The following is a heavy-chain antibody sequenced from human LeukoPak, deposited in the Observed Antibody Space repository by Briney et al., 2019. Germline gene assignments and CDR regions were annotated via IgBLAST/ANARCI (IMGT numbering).Heavy chain of an antibody. Sequence: SQTLSLTCVISGDSVSNYSAAWEWIRQSPSRGLEWLGRTYYRSKWYTDYALSVKSRITVSPDTSKNQFSLQLNSVTPEDTAMYYCARSLRGTYLGALDYWGQGTLVTASS. D-gene: IGHD7-27*01. CDR2: TYYRSKWYT. CDR3: ARSLRGTYLGALDY. J-gene: IGHJ4*02. V-gene: IGHV6-1*01. CDR1: GDSVSNYSAA.